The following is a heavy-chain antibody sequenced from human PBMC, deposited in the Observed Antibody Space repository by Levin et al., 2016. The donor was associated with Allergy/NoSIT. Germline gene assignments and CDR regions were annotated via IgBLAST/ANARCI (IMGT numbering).Heavy chain of an antibody. Sequence: WIRQPPGKGLEWIGEINHSGSTNYNPSLKSRVTISVDTSKNQFSLKLSSVTAADTAVYYCAKTGDLRRLVYWFDPWGQGTLVTVSS. V-gene: IGHV4-34*01. D-gene: IGHD3-10*01. CDR2: INHSGST. CDR3: AKTGDLRRLVYWFDP. J-gene: IGHJ5*02.